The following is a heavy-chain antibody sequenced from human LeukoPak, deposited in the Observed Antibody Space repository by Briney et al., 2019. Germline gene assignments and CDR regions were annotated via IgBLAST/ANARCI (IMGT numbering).Heavy chain of an antibody. CDR2: IWYDGSNK. V-gene: IGHV3-33*01. D-gene: IGHD3-22*01. CDR1: GFTFSSYG. J-gene: IGHJ4*02. Sequence: PGGSLRLSCAASGFTFSSYGMHWVRQAPGEGLEWVAVIWYDGSNKYYADSVKGRFTISRDNSKNTLYLQMNSLRAEDTAVYYCARGDSSGYYHDYWGQGTLVTVSS. CDR3: ARGDSSGYYHDY.